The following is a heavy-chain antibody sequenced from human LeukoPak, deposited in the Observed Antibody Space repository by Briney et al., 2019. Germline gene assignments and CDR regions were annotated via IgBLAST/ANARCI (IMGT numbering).Heavy chain of an antibody. CDR3: ARRYDTTDYWTD. CDR2: IYPGDSDT. V-gene: IGHV5-51*01. CDR1: GYRFSNYW. Sequence: PGESLKISCQGSGYRFSNYWIGWVRQVSGKGLEWMGIIYPGDSDTRYSPSFQGQVTISADKSISTAYLQWSSLKASDTAMYYCARRYDTTDYWTDWGQGTLVTVSS. D-gene: IGHD3/OR15-3a*01. J-gene: IGHJ4*02.